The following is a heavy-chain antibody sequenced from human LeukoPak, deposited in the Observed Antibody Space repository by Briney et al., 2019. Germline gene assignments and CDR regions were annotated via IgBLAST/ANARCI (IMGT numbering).Heavy chain of an antibody. V-gene: IGHV3-20*04. Sequence: RSGGSLRLSCAASGFTFDDYGMSWVRQAPGKGLEWVSGINWNGGSTGYADSVKGRFTISRDNAKNSLYLQMNSLRAEDTALYYCAREGGGTPMIRYFYYYYGMDVWGQGTTVTVPS. J-gene: IGHJ6*02. CDR2: INWNGGST. CDR3: AREGGGTPMIRYFYYYYGMDV. CDR1: GFTFDDYG. D-gene: IGHD1-1*01.